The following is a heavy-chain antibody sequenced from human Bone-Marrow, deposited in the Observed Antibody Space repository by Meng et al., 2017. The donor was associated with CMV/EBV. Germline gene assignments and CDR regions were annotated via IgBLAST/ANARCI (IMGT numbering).Heavy chain of an antibody. Sequence: GESLKISCAASGFTFDDYGMSWVRQAPGKGLEWVSGINWNGGSTGYADSVKGRFTISRDNAKNSLYLQMNSLRAEDTALYYCARAKGWNYAYYFDYWGQGTLVTVSS. CDR2: INWNGGST. J-gene: IGHJ4*02. CDR3: ARAKGWNYAYYFDY. D-gene: IGHD1-7*01. CDR1: GFTFDDYG. V-gene: IGHV3-20*04.